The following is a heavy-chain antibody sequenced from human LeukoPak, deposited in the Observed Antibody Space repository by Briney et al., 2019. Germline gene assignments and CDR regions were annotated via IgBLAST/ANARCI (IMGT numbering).Heavy chain of an antibody. V-gene: IGHV3-30*02. CDR3: ARVLIVGSSWWGGAFDI. D-gene: IGHD6-13*01. CDR1: GFTFSSYG. J-gene: IGHJ3*02. Sequence: GGSLRLSCAASGFTFSSYGMHWVRQAPGKGLEWVAFIRYDGSNKYYADSVKGRFTISRDNSKNTLYLQMNSLRAEDTAVYYCARVLIVGSSWWGGAFDIWGQGTMVTVSS. CDR2: IRYDGSNK.